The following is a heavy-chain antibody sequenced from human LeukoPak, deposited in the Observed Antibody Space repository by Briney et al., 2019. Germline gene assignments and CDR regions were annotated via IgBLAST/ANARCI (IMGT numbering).Heavy chain of an antibody. Sequence: ASVTVSCTASGYTFINYAIHWVRQAPGQRLEWMGWINAYNGDTDYSQKFQGRVTITRDTFASIVYMEVSTLRSEDTAVYYCARGSTSDWPLEYWGRGILVSVSS. J-gene: IGHJ4*02. D-gene: IGHD2-21*02. CDR1: GYTFINYA. V-gene: IGHV1-3*01. CDR3: ARGSTSDWPLEY. CDR2: INAYNGDT.